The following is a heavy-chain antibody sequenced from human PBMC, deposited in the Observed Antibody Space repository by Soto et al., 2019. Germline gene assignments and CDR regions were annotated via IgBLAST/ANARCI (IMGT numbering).Heavy chain of an antibody. CDR3: ARDAVYIGSPFDF. CDR1: GFTFNTYW. Sequence: EVQLVESGGDLVHPGGSLRLSCAASGFTFNTYWMSWVRQAPGKGLEWVANIKQDGSDKYYVDSVKGRFTISRDNAKNSLYLQMNSLRVEDTAVYYCARDAVYIGSPFDFWGQGTLVTVSS. J-gene: IGHJ4*02. CDR2: IKQDGSDK. V-gene: IGHV3-7*03. D-gene: IGHD1-26*01.